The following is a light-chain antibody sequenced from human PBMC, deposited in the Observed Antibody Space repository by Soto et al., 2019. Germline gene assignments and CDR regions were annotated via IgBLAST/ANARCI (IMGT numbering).Light chain of an antibody. J-gene: IGKJ2*01. V-gene: IGKV3-20*01. CDR3: QHYGSAPPET. Sequence: EMVLTRSPDTLSLSPGARVTLSCRASETLKTNYLAWYQQKPGRAPRPLIYAASNRAAGIPDRFSGSGSGTEFTLTINTLEPDDSAVYFCQHYGSAPPETFGQGTNLEIK. CDR1: ETLKTNY. CDR2: AAS.